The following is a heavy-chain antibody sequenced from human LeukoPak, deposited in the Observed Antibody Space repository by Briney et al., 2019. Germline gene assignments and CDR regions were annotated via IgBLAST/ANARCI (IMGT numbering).Heavy chain of an antibody. CDR1: GFTFSTYG. V-gene: IGHV3-33*01. CDR2: IWYDGSNN. Sequence: GGSLRLSCAASGFTFSTYGMHWVRQAPGKGLEWVAIIWYDGSNNYYADSVKGRFTISGDNSKNTLYLQVNSLRAEDTAVYYCARDLGKSRYFDYWGQGTLVTVSS. J-gene: IGHJ4*02. D-gene: IGHD7-27*01. CDR3: ARDLGKSRYFDY.